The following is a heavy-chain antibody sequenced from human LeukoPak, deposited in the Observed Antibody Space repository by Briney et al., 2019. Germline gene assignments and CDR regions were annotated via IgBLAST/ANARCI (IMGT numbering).Heavy chain of an antibody. CDR3: AREVTVAARQTVHYYYYMDV. CDR1: GFTFSNYA. V-gene: IGHV3-21*01. D-gene: IGHD6-6*01. J-gene: IGHJ6*03. CDR2: ISSSSSYI. Sequence: GGSLRLSCAASGFTFSNYAMTWVRQAPGKGLEWVSSISSSSSYIYYADSVKGRFTISRDNAKNSLYLQMNSPRAEDTAVYYCAREVTVAARQTVHYYYYMDVWGKGTTVTVSS.